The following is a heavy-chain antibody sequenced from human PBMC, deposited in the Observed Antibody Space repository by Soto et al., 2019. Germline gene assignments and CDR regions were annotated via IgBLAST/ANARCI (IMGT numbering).Heavy chain of an antibody. CDR3: AHSRMNV. CDR2: IYWDDDE. V-gene: IGHV2-5*02. J-gene: IGHJ6*03. CDR1: GVSLSTTGMG. Sequence: SGPTLVNPPQTPTPTRTFSGVSLSTTGMGVGWLPQPPGKAPVWLSFIYWDDDERYSPSLKDRLTITKDTSKNQVVLTMTNMDSVDTGTYYCAHSRMNVWGKGTSVTVSS.